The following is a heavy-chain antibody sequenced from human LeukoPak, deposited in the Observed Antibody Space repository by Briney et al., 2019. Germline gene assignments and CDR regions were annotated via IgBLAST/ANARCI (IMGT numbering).Heavy chain of an antibody. Sequence: GGSLRLSCAASGFTFSSYWMPWVRQAPGKGLVWVSRINSDGSSTSYADSVKGRFTVSRDNAKNTLYLQMNSLRAEDTAVYYCARATGSYYSLGYWGQGTLVTVSS. J-gene: IGHJ4*02. CDR3: ARATGSYYSLGY. CDR1: GFTFSSYW. V-gene: IGHV3-74*01. CDR2: INSDGSST. D-gene: IGHD1-26*01.